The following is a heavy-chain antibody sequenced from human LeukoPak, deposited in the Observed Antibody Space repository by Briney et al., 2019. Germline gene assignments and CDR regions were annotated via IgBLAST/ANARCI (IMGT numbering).Heavy chain of an antibody. J-gene: IGHJ6*03. CDR3: AREIAAAGTPRYYYYMDV. CDR1: GDSISSSSSY. V-gene: IGHV4-39*07. D-gene: IGHD6-13*01. CDR2: IYYSGST. Sequence: PSETLSLTCTVSGDSISSSSSYWGWIRQPPGEGLEWIGSIYYSGSTNYNPSLKSRVTISVDKSKNQFSLKLSSVTAADTAVYYCAREIAAAGTPRYYYYMDVWGKGTTVTVSS.